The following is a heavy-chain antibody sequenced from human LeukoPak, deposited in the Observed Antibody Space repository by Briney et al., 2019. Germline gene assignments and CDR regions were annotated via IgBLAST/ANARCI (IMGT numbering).Heavy chain of an antibody. J-gene: IGHJ4*02. CDR3: ARHGTNWNEGNFDY. CDR1: GGSISSSTYY. V-gene: IGHV4-39*01. Sequence: SETLSLTCTVSGGSISSSTYYWGWIRQPPGKGLEWIGTVYYSGSTYYNPSLKSRVTISVGTSKNQFSLKLSSVTAADAAVYYCARHGTNWNEGNFDYWAREPWSPSPQ. D-gene: IGHD1-1*01. CDR2: VYYSGST.